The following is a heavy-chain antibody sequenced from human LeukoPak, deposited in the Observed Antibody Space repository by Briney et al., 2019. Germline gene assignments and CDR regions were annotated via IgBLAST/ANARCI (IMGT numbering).Heavy chain of an antibody. CDR1: GFTFSDYY. J-gene: IGHJ4*02. CDR2: ISSSSSYT. Sequence: PGGSLRLSCAASGFTFSDYYMSWIRQAPGKGLEWVSYISSSSSYTNYADSVKGRFTISRDNPKNTLYLHMNSLRAEDTAVYYCVRSDAGGGSYYYSWGQGTLVTVSS. CDR3: VRSDAGGGSYYYS. D-gene: IGHD1-26*01. V-gene: IGHV3-11*06.